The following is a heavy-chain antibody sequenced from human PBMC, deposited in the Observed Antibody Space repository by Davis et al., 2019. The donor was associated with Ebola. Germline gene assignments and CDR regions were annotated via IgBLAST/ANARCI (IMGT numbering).Heavy chain of an antibody. CDR3: AREGGRYYDSSGYVFDI. D-gene: IGHD3-22*01. Sequence: ASVKVSCKASGYRFTSYYMHWVRQAPGQGLEWMGIINPITGGTSYAQNFQVRVSMTRDTSTSTVYMELRSLRSEDTAVYYCAREGGRYYDSSGYVFDIWGQGTMVKVAS. CDR1: GYRFTSYY. CDR2: INPITGGT. V-gene: IGHV1-46*01. J-gene: IGHJ3*02.